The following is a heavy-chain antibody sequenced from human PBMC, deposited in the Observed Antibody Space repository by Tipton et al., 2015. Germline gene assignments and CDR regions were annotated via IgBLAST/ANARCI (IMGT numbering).Heavy chain of an antibody. D-gene: IGHD6-25*01. V-gene: IGHV1-46*03. CDR2: INPLGGAT. CDR3: AKATGGLYYFDY. J-gene: IGHJ4*02. Sequence: QSGAEVKKPGASVTVSCKASGYTFTSNYMRWVRQAHGQGLEWMGIINPLGGATSYAQKYQGRDTMTSDTPTSTLYMELSSLRSEDTAVYYCAKATGGLYYFDYWGQGTLVTVSS. CDR1: GYTFTSNY.